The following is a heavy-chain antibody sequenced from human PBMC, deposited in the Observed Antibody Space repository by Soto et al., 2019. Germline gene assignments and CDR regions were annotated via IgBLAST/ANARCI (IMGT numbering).Heavy chain of an antibody. D-gene: IGHD1-26*01. Sequence: SETLSLTCTVSGGSISSTSYYWGWIRQPPGKGLEWIGSIYYSGSTYYNPSLKSRVTISVDTSKNQFSLKLSSVTAADTAVYYCARHGPGGSYSDYWGQGALVTVSS. CDR1: GGSISSTSYY. CDR2: IYYSGST. J-gene: IGHJ4*02. V-gene: IGHV4-39*01. CDR3: ARHGPGGSYSDY.